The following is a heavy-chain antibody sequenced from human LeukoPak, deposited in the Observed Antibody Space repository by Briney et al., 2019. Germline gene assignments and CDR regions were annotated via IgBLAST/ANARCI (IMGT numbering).Heavy chain of an antibody. CDR1: GGSFSGYY. J-gene: IGHJ5*02. Sequence: SETLSLTCAVYGGSFSGYYWSWIRQPSGKGLEWIGEINHSGSTNYNPSLKSRVTISVDTSKNQFSLKLSSVAAADTAVYYCARVRVTMVRGAIRGNWFDPWGQGTLVTVSS. CDR2: INHSGST. CDR3: ARVRVTMVRGAIRGNWFDP. D-gene: IGHD3-10*01. V-gene: IGHV4-34*01.